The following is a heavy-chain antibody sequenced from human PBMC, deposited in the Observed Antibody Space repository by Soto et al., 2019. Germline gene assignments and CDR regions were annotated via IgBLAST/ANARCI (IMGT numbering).Heavy chain of an antibody. D-gene: IGHD4-17*01. CDR3: ARLRSDAFDI. CDR1: GFDFSYYT. J-gene: IGHJ3*02. V-gene: IGHV3-21*02. CDR2: ISASSSHK. Sequence: EVQLVESGGRLVKPGESLRLSCVASGFDFSYYTMNWVRQALGKGLEWVSAISASSSHKYSADSVRGRFTFSRDNANNSLYLQMNNLRVEDTAVYYCARLRSDAFDIWGQGTLVTVSS.